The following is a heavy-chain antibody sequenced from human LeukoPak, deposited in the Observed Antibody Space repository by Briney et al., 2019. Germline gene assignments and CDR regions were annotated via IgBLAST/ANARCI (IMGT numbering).Heavy chain of an antibody. V-gene: IGHV4-34*01. Sequence: PSETLSLTCGVSGMSLSDYYWTWLRQSPGKGLEWIGEINHRGSTDYNPSLKSRVTISIDTSKDQFSLELRSVTAADTAIYYCARRALDYDDVAYFYARCSDVWGQGIQVTVSA. D-gene: IGHD4-17*01. CDR1: GMSLSDYY. J-gene: IGHJ4*02. CDR2: INHRGST. CDR3: ARRALDYDDVAYFYARCSDV.